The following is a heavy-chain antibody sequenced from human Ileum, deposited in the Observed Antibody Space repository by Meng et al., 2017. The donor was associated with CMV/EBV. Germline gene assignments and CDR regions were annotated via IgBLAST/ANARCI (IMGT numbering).Heavy chain of an antibody. CDR1: GFTLSDHH. CDR2: IRHDGSED. CDR3: TKGGFDS. J-gene: IGHJ4*02. Sequence: QRVAVGGGLVQPGGSQRLSCAASGFTLSDHHVDWVRQAPGKGLDWVTCIRHDGSEDFYVDSVKDRFTISRDNSKNTLYLQMNSLRVDDSALYYCTKGGFDSWGQGTLVTVSS. D-gene: IGHD2-15*01. V-gene: IGHV3-30*02.